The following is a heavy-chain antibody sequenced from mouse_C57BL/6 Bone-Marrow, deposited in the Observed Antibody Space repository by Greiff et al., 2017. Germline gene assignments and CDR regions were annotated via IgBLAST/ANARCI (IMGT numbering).Heavy chain of an antibody. V-gene: IGHV1-72*01. D-gene: IGHD3-1*01. Sequence: QVQLQQPGAELVKPGASVKLSCKASGYTFTSYWMHWVKQRPGRGLEWIGRIYPSSGGTNYNEKFKSKATLTVDKPSSTAYMQLSSLTSEDSAVYYSERSGYLMDYWGQGTSVTVSS. J-gene: IGHJ4*01. CDR1: GYTFTSYW. CDR2: IYPSSGGT. CDR3: ERSGYLMDY.